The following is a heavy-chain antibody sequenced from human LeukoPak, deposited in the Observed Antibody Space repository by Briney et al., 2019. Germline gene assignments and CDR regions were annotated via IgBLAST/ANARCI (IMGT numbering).Heavy chain of an antibody. CDR3: AIRGLSGSYYNTFDY. D-gene: IGHD3-10*01. V-gene: IGHV1-2*02. CDR1: GYTFTGYY. CDR2: INPNSGGT. J-gene: IGHJ4*02. Sequence: ASVKVSCEASGYTFTGYYMHWVRQAPGQGGEWMGWINPNSGGTNYAQKFQGRVTMTRDTSISTAYMELSRLRSDDTAVYYCAIRGLSGSYYNTFDYWGQGTLVTVSS.